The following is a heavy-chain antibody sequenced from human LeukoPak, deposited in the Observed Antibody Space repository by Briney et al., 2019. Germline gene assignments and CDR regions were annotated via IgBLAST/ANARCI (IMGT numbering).Heavy chain of an antibody. CDR3: ARVRHRYCRSPSCYHWFDP. Sequence: ASVKVSCEASGYTFTGYYVHRVRQAPGQGLEWMGRINPNNGYSNFAQKFQGRVTMTRDTSISTVYMDLNRLRSDDTAVYYCARVRHRYCRSPSCYHWFDPWGQGTLVTVSS. CDR2: INPNNGYS. CDR1: GYTFTGYY. J-gene: IGHJ5*02. D-gene: IGHD2-2*01. V-gene: IGHV1-2*06.